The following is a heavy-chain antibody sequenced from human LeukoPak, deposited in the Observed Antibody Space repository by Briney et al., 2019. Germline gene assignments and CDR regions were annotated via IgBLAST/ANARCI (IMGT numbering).Heavy chain of an antibody. CDR3: AREGSGSYKAFDI. CDR2: IIPIFGTA. Sequence: SVKVSCKASGGTFSSYAISWVRQAPGQGLEWMGGIIPIFGTANYAQKFQGRVTITADESTSTAYIELSSLRSEDTAVYYCAREGSGSYKAFDIWGQGTMVTVSS. J-gene: IGHJ3*02. D-gene: IGHD1-26*01. CDR1: GGTFSSYA. V-gene: IGHV1-69*13.